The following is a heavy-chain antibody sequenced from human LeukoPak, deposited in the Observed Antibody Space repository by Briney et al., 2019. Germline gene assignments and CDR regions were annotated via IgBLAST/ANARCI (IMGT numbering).Heavy chain of an antibody. V-gene: IGHV1-24*01. CDR1: GYTLTELS. J-gene: IGHJ3*02. D-gene: IGHD3-22*01. Sequence: ASVKVSCKVSGYTLTELSMHWVRQAPGKGLEWMGGFDPEDGETIYAQKFQGRVTMTEDTSTDTAYMELSSLRSEDTAVYYCATDWYYHSSHHAFDIWGQGTMVTVSS. CDR2: FDPEDGET. CDR3: ATDWYYHSSHHAFDI.